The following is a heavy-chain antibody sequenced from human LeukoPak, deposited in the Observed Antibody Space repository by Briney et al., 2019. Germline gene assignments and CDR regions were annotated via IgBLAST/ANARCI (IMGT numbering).Heavy chain of an antibody. CDR1: GVSINTYY. V-gene: IGHV4-59*08. D-gene: IGHD6-19*01. CDR2: IYYSGST. CDR3: ARGVAGYFDY. Sequence: SETLSLTCTVSGVSINTYYWSWFRQPPGKGLEWIGFIYYSGSTNYNPSLKSRVTISVDTSKNQFSLKLSSVTAADTAVYYCARGVAGYFDYWGQGTLVTVSS. J-gene: IGHJ4*02.